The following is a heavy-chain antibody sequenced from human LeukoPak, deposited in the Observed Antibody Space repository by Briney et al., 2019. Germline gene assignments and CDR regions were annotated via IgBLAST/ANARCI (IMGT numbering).Heavy chain of an antibody. CDR3: ARGFNYMDV. CDR1: GGSLNDHY. V-gene: IGHV4-34*01. Sequence: SETLSLTCAVFGGSLNDHYWIWIRQPPGQGLEWIGEINHFGTTKYNPSLKSRVTISIDASKKQFSLKLNSVTAAETALYYCARGFNYMDVWGKGTTVTV. CDR2: INHFGTT. J-gene: IGHJ6*03.